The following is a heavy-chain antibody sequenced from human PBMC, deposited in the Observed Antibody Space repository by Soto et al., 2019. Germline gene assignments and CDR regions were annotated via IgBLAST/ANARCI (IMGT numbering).Heavy chain of an antibody. V-gene: IGHV1-2*02. CDR2: INPHSGDT. CDR1: GYTFTDHY. D-gene: IGHD4-17*01. J-gene: IGHJ6*01. Sequence: QVQLVQSGAAVKKPGASVKVSYVASGYTFTDHYIHWGRQAPGQGLEWLGWINPHSGDTIYAQKLQGRVTLTRDTCISTAYMDLSRLRSDDTAVYYCARGRTVNFYGMDVWGQGTTVTVSS. CDR3: ARGRTVNFYGMDV.